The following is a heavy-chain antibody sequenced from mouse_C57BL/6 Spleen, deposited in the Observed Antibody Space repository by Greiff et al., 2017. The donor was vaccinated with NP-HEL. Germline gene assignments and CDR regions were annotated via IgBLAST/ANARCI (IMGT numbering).Heavy chain of an antibody. CDR2: INPSTGGT. J-gene: IGHJ4*01. V-gene: IGHV1-42*01. CDR1: GYSFTGYY. Sequence: VQLQQSGPELVKPGASVKISCKASGYSFTGYYMNWVKQSPEKSLEWIGEINPSTGGTTYNQKFKAKATLTVDKSSSTAYMQLKSLTSEDSAVYYCARFAYDMDYWGQGTSVTVSS. D-gene: IGHD1-1*01. CDR3: ARFAYDMDY.